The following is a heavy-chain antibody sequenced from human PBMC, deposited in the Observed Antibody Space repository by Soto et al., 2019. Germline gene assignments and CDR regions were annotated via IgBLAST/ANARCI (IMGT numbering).Heavy chain of an antibody. CDR1: GLTFSTHA. CDR2: VDVGGGST. J-gene: IGHJ3*02. CDR3: ASDSGPAGGGACDI. D-gene: IGHD6-25*01. Sequence: EVQLLESGGGLVQPGGPLRLSCAPSGLTFSTHAMIWVRQAPGKGLNWVSTVDVGGGSTYYTDSVKGRFPVPRDNSKNTVYLQLNTLRAEDTAIYFCASDSGPAGGGACDIWGQGTMVTVSS. V-gene: IGHV3-23*01.